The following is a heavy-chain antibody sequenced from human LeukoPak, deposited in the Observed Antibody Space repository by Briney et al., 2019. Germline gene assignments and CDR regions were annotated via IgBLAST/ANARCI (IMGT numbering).Heavy chain of an antibody. CDR1: GGSISSYY. V-gene: IGHV4-59*01. J-gene: IGHJ4*02. D-gene: IGHD6-6*01. Sequence: SETLSLTCTVSGGSISSYYWSWIRQPPGKGLEGIGYIYYSGSTNYNPSLKSRVTISVDTSKNQFSLKLSSVTAADTAVYYCARDLSSSSGGFDYWGQGTLVTVSS. CDR2: IYYSGST. CDR3: ARDLSSSSGGFDY.